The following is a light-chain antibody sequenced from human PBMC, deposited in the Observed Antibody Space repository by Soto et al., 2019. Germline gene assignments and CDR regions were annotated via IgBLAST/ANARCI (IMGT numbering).Light chain of an antibody. CDR3: SSYAGNNNFCV. Sequence: QSVLTQPPSASGSPGQSVTISCIGTSSDVGGYDYVPWYQQHPGKAPKLIISEVTKRPSGVPDRFSGSKSGNTASLTVSGLQAEDEADYYCSSYAGNNNFCVFGTGTKVTVL. CDR2: EVT. J-gene: IGLJ1*01. CDR1: SSDVGGYDY. V-gene: IGLV2-8*01.